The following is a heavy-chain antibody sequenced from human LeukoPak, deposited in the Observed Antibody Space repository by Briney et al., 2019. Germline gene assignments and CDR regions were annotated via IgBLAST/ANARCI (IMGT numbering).Heavy chain of an antibody. CDR2: ISSSSSYI. Sequence: GGSLRLSCAASGFTFSSYSMNWVRQAPGKGLEWVSSISSSSSYIYYADSVKGRFTISRDNAKNSLYLQMNSLRAEDTAVYYCARPWGYHYYYGMDVWGQGTTVTVSS. V-gene: IGHV3-21*01. J-gene: IGHJ6*02. CDR3: ARPWGYHYYYGMDV. CDR1: GFTFSSYS. D-gene: IGHD7-27*01.